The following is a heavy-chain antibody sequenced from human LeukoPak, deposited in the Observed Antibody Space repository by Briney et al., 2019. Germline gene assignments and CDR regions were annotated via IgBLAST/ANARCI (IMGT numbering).Heavy chain of an antibody. CDR1: GYSFTSYW. V-gene: IGHV5-51*01. J-gene: IGHJ6*03. CDR2: IYPGDSDT. D-gene: IGHD2-2*02. Sequence: GESLKISCKGSGYSFTSYWIGWVRQMPGKGLEWMGIIYPGDSDTRYSPSFQGQVTISADKSISTAYLQWSSLKASDTAMYYCARAYCSSTSCYKGYDYYYYMDVWGKGTTVTVSS. CDR3: ARAYCSSTSCYKGYDYYYYMDV.